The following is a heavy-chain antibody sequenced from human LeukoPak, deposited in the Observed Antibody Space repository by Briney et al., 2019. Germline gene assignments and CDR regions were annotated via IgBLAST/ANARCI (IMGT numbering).Heavy chain of an antibody. J-gene: IGHJ4*02. V-gene: IGHV3-23*01. D-gene: IGHD3-10*01. Sequence: GGSLRLSCVASGFTFSSYAMSWVRQAPGKGLEWVSSISGSGDSTYYAGSVKGRFTISRDNSVNTLYLQMNSLRAEDTAVYYCAKSSPMTMVRGANDYWGQGTLVTVSS. CDR3: AKSSPMTMVRGANDY. CDR1: GFTFSSYA. CDR2: ISGSGDST.